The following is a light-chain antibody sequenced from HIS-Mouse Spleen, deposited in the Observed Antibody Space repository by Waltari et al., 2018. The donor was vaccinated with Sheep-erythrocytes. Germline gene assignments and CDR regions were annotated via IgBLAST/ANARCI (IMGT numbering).Light chain of an antibody. V-gene: IGLV1-36*01. Sequence: QSVLTQPPSVSEAPRQRVTISCSGSSSNIGHNAVNWYHQLPGKAPQLLVYYYDLLPSGVSDRFSGSKSGHSASLAISGLQSEDEADYCCAAWDDSLSGPVFGGGTKLTVL. CDR3: AAWDDSLSGPV. CDR1: SSNIGHNA. J-gene: IGLJ3*02. CDR2: YYD.